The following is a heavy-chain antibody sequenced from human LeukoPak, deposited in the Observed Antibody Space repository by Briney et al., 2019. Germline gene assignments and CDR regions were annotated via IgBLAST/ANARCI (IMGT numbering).Heavy chain of an antibody. J-gene: IGHJ6*03. Sequence: GGSLRLSCAASGFTFDDYAMHWVRQAPGKGLEWVSGISRSSGSIGYADSVKGRFTISRDNAKNSLYLQMNSLRAEDTALYYCAKDTTYSSGWYDLGYYYYYMVLWAKGNTVTVSS. CDR1: GFTFDDYA. V-gene: IGHV3-9*01. CDR2: ISRSSGSI. D-gene: IGHD6-19*01. CDR3: AKDTTYSSGWYDLGYYYYYMVL.